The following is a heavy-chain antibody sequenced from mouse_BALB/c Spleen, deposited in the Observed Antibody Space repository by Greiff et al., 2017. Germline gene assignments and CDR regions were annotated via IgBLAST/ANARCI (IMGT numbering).Heavy chain of an antibody. J-gene: IGHJ2*01. Sequence: VQLQQPGAELVMPGASVKMSCKASGYTFTDYWMHWVKQRPGQGLEWIGAIDTSDSYTSYNQKFKGKATLTVDESSSTAYMQLSSLTSEDSAVYYCARQLGAYYFDYWGQGTTLTVSS. CDR3: ARQLGAYYFDY. V-gene: IGHV1-69*01. D-gene: IGHD3-1*01. CDR1: GYTFTDYW. CDR2: IDTSDSYT.